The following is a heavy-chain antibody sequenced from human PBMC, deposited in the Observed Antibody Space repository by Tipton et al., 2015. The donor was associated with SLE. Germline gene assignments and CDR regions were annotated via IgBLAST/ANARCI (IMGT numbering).Heavy chain of an antibody. CDR1: GFTFSSYA. Sequence: SLRLSCAASGFTFSSYAMHWVRQAPGKGLEWVAVISYDGSNKYYADSVKGRFTISSDNSKNTLYLQMNSLRTEDTAVYYCAKGRGTAIADAFDIWGQGTMVTVSS. J-gene: IGHJ3*02. CDR2: ISYDGSNK. CDR3: AKGRGTAIADAFDI. V-gene: IGHV3-30*04. D-gene: IGHD6-13*01.